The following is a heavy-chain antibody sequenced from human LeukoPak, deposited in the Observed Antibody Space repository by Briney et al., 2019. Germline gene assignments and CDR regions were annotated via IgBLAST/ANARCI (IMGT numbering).Heavy chain of an antibody. CDR2: IYYSGST. J-gene: IGHJ4*02. Sequence: SEALSLTCTVSDGSISSYYWSWIRQPPGKGLEWIGYIYYSGSTNYNPSLKSRVTISVDTSKNQFSLKLSSVTAADTAVYYCATTESGYDLFFDYWGQGTLVTVSS. V-gene: IGHV4-59*01. CDR1: DGSISSYY. D-gene: IGHD5-12*01. CDR3: ATTESGYDLFFDY.